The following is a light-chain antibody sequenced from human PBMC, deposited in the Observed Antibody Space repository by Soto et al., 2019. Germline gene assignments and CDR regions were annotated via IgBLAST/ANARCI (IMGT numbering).Light chain of an antibody. V-gene: IGKV3-20*01. CDR1: QSVSSSY. CDR3: QKYGNSPPK. CDR2: GAS. J-gene: IGKJ1*01. Sequence: IVLTHSPGTVSLSPGERAALSCRASQSVSSSYLAWYQQKPGQAARLLIYGASSRATGIPDRFSGSGSGTDFTLTISSLEPEDFAVYYCQKYGNSPPKFGEGTKVDIK.